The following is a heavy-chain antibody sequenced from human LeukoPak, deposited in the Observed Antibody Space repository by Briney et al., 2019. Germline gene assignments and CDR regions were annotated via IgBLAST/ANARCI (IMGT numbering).Heavy chain of an antibody. CDR1: GYTFTNFA. V-gene: IGHV1-18*01. CDR2: ISVYNGNT. J-gene: IGHJ4*02. CDR3: ARRSIIAVFDY. Sequence: ASVKVSCKASGYTFTNFAISWVRQAPGQGLEWMGWISVYNGNTKYAQKLQGRVTMTANTSTNTAYMELRSLRSDDTAVYYCARRSIIAVFDYWGQGTLVTVSS. D-gene: IGHD6-19*01.